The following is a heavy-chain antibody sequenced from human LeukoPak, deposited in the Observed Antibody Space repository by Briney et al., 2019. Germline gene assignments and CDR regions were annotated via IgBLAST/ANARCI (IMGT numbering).Heavy chain of an antibody. CDR1: GYTFTSYG. Sequence: ASVKVSCKASGYTFTSYGISWVRQAPGQGLEWMGWISAYNGNTNYAQNLQGRVTTTTDTSTSTGYMELRSLRSDDTAVYYCARDSDNWNEFNAIDIWGQGTMVTVSS. CDR2: ISAYNGNT. V-gene: IGHV1-18*01. J-gene: IGHJ3*02. D-gene: IGHD1-1*01. CDR3: ARDSDNWNEFNAIDI.